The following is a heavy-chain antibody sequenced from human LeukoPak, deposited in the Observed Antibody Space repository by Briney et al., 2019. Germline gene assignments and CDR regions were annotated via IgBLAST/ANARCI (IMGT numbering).Heavy chain of an antibody. D-gene: IGHD5-18*01. J-gene: IGHJ5*02. V-gene: IGHV3-7*05. CDR3: ARGSYSYSHLNWFDP. CDR1: GFTFSNYW. Sequence: PGGSLRLSCAASGFTFSNYWMSWVRQAPGKGLEWVANIKQDGSEKDYVDSVNGRFTISRDNAKNSLYLQMNSLRAEDTAVYYCARGSYSYSHLNWFDPWGQGTLVTVSS. CDR2: IKQDGSEK.